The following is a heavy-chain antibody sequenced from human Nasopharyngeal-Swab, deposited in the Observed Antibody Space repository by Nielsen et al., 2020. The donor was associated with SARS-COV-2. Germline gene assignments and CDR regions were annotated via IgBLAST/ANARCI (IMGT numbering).Heavy chain of an antibody. CDR2: INHSGST. CDR3: ARVGVRSDYGSYGRPGTIDY. J-gene: IGHJ4*02. CDR1: GGSVSSGSHY. Sequence: SETLSLTCIVSGGSVSSGSHYWSRIRQPPGKGLVWIGEINHSGSTNYNPSLRSRVTTSVDTSKNQFSLKLSSVTAADTAVYYCARVGVRSDYGSYGRPGTIDYWGQGTLVTVSS. D-gene: IGHD3-10*01. V-gene: IGHV4-39*07.